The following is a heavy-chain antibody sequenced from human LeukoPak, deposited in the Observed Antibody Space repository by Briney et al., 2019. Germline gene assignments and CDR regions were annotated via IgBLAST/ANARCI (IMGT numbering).Heavy chain of an antibody. V-gene: IGHV4-38-2*02. Sequence: KASETLSLTCTVSGYSISSGYYWAWIRQPPGKGPEWIGNIYHSGSTYYNPSLKSRITISIDTSKNQFSLKLSSVTAADTAVYYCARAYSSSWYLNWFDPWGQGTQVTVSS. CDR3: ARAYSSSWYLNWFDP. J-gene: IGHJ5*02. D-gene: IGHD6-13*01. CDR1: GYSISSGYY. CDR2: IYHSGST.